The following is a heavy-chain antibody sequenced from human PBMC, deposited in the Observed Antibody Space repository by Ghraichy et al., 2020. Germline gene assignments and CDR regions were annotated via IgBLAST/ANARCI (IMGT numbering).Heavy chain of an antibody. Sequence: LSLTCVASGFTFSSHAMNWVRQAPGKGLEWVAAVNDDGFSTFYADSVKGRFIVSRDNSKNTLHLQMKNLRVGDTAIYYCAKNLRTNSRPRSATERKDWGQGTLVTGSS. J-gene: IGHJ4*02. CDR3: AKNLRTNSRPRSATERKD. CDR2: VNDDGFST. CDR1: GFTFSSHA. V-gene: IGHV3-23*01. D-gene: IGHD6-13*01.